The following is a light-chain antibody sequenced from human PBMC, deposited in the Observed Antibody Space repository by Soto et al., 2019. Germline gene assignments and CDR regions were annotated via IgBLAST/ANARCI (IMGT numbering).Light chain of an antibody. Sequence: EIVLTQSPGTLSLSPGERATLSCRASQSVTSSYLAWYQQKPGQAPRLLSYGSSSRAPAIPDRFSGSGSGTDFTLTISRLEPEDFAVYYCQQCGTSPLTFGGGTKVEIK. V-gene: IGKV3-20*01. CDR2: GSS. CDR1: QSVTSSY. J-gene: IGKJ4*01. CDR3: QQCGTSPLT.